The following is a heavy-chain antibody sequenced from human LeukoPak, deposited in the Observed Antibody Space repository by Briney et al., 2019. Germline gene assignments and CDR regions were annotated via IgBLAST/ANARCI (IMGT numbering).Heavy chain of an antibody. CDR3: ARVVKLLGYSYGYYFDY. J-gene: IGHJ4*02. Sequence: SVKVSCKASGYTFTGYYMHWVRQAPGQGPEWMGGIIPIFGTANYAQKFQGRVTITADESTSTAYMELSSLRSEDTAVYYCARVVKLLGYSYGYYFDYWGQGTLVTVSS. CDR1: GYTFTGYY. D-gene: IGHD5-18*01. V-gene: IGHV1-69*13. CDR2: IIPIFGTA.